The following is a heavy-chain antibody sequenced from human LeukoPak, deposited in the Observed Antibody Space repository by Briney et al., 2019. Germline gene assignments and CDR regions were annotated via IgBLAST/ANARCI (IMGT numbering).Heavy chain of an antibody. CDR1: GFIFGDYY. CDR2: ISSNGTTK. Sequence: GGSLRLSCAASGFIFGDYYMTWVRQAPGKGLEWVSYISSNGTTKYYADSVKGRFTISRDNSKNTLYLQMNSLRSEDTALYYCAKALKRYCSGATCYHSDYWGQGTLVTVSS. D-gene: IGHD2-15*01. CDR3: AKALKRYCSGATCYHSDY. V-gene: IGHV3-11*01. J-gene: IGHJ4*02.